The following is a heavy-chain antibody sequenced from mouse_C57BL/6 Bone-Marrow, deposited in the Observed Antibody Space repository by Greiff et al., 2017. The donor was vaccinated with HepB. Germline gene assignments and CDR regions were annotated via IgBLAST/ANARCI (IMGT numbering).Heavy chain of an antibody. CDR3: ARIRDGGFDY. CDR2: INPGSGGT. D-gene: IGHD3-3*01. J-gene: IGHJ2*01. V-gene: IGHV1-54*01. Sequence: VQLQQSGAELVRPGTSVKVSCKASGYAFTNYLIEWVKQRPGQGLEWIGVINPGSGGTNYNEKFKGKATLTADKSSSTAYMQLSSLTSEDSAVYFCARIRDGGFDYWGQGTTLTVSS. CDR1: GYAFTNYL.